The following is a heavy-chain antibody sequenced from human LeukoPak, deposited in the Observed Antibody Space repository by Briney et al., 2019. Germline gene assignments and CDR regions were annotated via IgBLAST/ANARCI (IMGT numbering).Heavy chain of an antibody. Sequence: PGESLKISCKGSGYSFTSYWIGWVRQMPGQGLELVGIILPYDSDTRYNPSFQGQVTISVDRSISTAYLQWSSLKASDTAIYFCARRIDLSFDSWGQGTLVTVSS. D-gene: IGHD3-3*01. J-gene: IGHJ4*02. CDR3: ARRIDLSFDS. CDR2: ILPYDSDT. CDR1: GYSFTSYW. V-gene: IGHV5-51*01.